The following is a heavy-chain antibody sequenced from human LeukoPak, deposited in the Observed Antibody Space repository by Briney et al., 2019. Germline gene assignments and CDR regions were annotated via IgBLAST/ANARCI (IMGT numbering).Heavy chain of an antibody. CDR3: AKGVSTTVTTGFDY. CDR2: ISYDGSNK. CDR1: GFTFSSYG. J-gene: IGHJ4*02. Sequence: GRSLRLSCAASGFTFSSYGMHWVRQAPGKGLEWVAVISYDGSNKYYADSVKGRFTISRDNSKNTLYLQMNSLRGEDTAVYYCAKGVSTTVTTGFDYWGQGTLVTVSS. D-gene: IGHD4-17*01. V-gene: IGHV3-30*18.